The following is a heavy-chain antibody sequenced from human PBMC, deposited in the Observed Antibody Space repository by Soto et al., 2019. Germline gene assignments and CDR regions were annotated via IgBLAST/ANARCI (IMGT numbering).Heavy chain of an antibody. J-gene: IGHJ3*02. CDR1: GFTVSSNY. V-gene: IGHV3-66*01. CDR3: ARDAASLRFLEWSVRAFGI. D-gene: IGHD3-3*01. CDR2: IYSGGST. Sequence: GGSLRLSCAASGFTVSSNYMSWVRQAPGKGLEWVSVIYSGGSTYYADSVKGRFTISRDNSKNTLYLQMNSLRAEDTAVYYCARDAASLRFLEWSVRAFGIWGQGTMVTVSS.